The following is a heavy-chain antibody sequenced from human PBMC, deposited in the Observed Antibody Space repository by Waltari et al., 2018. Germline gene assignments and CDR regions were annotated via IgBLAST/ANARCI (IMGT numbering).Heavy chain of an antibody. CDR2: IYYSGST. CDR1: GGSISSSSYY. D-gene: IGHD3-16*01. CDR3: ARHSDYARYYFDY. Sequence: QLQLQESGPGLVKPSETLSLTCTVSGGSISSSSYYWGWIRQPPGKGLAWIGSIYYSGSTYYNPSLKSRVTRSVDTSKNQFSLKLSSVTAADTAGYYCARHSDYARYYFDYWGQGTLVTVSS. V-gene: IGHV4-39*07. J-gene: IGHJ4*02.